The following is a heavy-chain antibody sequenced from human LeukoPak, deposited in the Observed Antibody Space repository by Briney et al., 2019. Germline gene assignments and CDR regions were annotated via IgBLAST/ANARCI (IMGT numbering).Heavy chain of an antibody. D-gene: IGHD3-16*01. Sequence: GGSLRLSCAASGFTFSTSWMSWVRQAPGKGLEWVANIKEDGSEKWYMGSVKGRFTISRDNAKNSLYLQMNGLRAEDTAVFYCAKGDYFDYWGQGTLVTVSS. CDR2: IKEDGSEK. J-gene: IGHJ4*02. V-gene: IGHV3-7*01. CDR3: AKGDYFDY. CDR1: GFTFSTSW.